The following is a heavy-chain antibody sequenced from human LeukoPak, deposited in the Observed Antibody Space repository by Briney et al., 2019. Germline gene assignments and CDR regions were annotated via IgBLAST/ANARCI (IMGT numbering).Heavy chain of an antibody. Sequence: SETLSLTCAVSGVSISGSGHYWGWIRQPPGKGLEWIGNIYHSGSTYYNASLQSRVTISIDTSKNQFSLKLSSVTAADTAVYYCARGPKSMVRGAPPTNYYYYYMDVWGKGTTVTISS. CDR3: ARGPKSMVRGAPPTNYYYYYMDV. V-gene: IGHV4-39*07. CDR2: IYHSGST. CDR1: GVSISGSGHY. D-gene: IGHD3-10*01. J-gene: IGHJ6*03.